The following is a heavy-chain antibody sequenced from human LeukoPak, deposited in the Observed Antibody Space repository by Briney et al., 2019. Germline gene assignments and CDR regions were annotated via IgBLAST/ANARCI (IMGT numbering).Heavy chain of an antibody. D-gene: IGHD2-15*01. V-gene: IGHV3-48*01. Sequence: GGSLRLSCAASGLTLSSYSMSWVRQAPGKGLEWVSNIGSGSRTIYYADFVKGRFTISRDNAKNSLYLQMNSLRAEDTAVYYCARGGLGSSGGAFDIWGQGTMVTVSS. CDR1: GLTLSSYS. CDR3: ARGGLGSSGGAFDI. J-gene: IGHJ3*02. CDR2: IGSGSRTI.